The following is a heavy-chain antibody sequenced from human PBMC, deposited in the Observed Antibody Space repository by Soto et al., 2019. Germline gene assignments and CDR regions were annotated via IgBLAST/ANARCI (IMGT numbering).Heavy chain of an antibody. J-gene: IGHJ4*02. CDR3: ARSRDSSGPGYFDY. V-gene: IGHV3-30-3*01. CDR2: ISYDGSNK. Sequence: QVQLVESGGGVVQPGRSLRLSCAASGFTFSSYAMHWVRQAPGKGLEWVAVISYDGSNKYDADSVKGRFTISRDNSKNTLYLQMNSLRAEDTAVYYCARSRDSSGPGYFDYWGQGTLVTVSS. D-gene: IGHD3-22*01. CDR1: GFTFSSYA.